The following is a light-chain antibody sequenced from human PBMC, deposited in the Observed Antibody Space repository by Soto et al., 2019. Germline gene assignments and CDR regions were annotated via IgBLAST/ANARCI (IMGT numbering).Light chain of an antibody. CDR2: GAS. CDR1: QSVSSN. CDR3: QQYNNWPRT. J-gene: IGKJ1*01. Sequence: EIVWTQSPATLSVSPGERATLSGRASQSVSSNLAWYQQKPGQAPRLLIYGASTRATGIPARFSGSGSGTEFTLTISSLQSEDFAVYYCQQYNNWPRTFGQGTKVDI. V-gene: IGKV3-15*01.